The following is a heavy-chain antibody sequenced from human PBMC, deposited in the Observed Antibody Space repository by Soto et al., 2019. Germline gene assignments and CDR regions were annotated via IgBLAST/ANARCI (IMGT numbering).Heavy chain of an antibody. D-gene: IGHD3-10*01. J-gene: IGHJ4*02. V-gene: IGHV2-5*01. CDR2: IYGNDDK. CDR3: THSGVTYYYGPGNDYAMNH. Sequence: SGPTLVNPTQTLTLTCTFSGFSLSTSGVGVGWIRQPPGKALECLALIYGNDDKRYSPSLKNRLTITKDTSKNKVVITMTNMDPVDTATYYCTHSGVTYYYGPGNDYAMNHWGQGTLVTVSS. CDR1: GFSLSTSGVG.